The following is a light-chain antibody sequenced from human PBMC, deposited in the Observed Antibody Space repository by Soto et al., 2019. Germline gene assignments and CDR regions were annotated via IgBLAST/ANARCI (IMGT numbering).Light chain of an antibody. J-gene: IGKJ4*01. CDR3: QQHNGYPLT. V-gene: IGKV1-9*01. Sequence: DIQLTQSPSFLSASVGDRVTMTCRASQGISSYLAWYQQKPGKAPKVLIYVASTLQSGVPSRFSGSGSGTEFTLTIRRLQPEDSATYYCQQHNGYPLTFGGGTKVEIK. CDR2: VAS. CDR1: QGISSY.